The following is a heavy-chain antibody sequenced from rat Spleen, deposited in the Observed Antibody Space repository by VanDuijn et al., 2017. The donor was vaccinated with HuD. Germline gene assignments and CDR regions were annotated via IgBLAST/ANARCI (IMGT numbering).Heavy chain of an antibody. D-gene: IGHD1-12*01. V-gene: IGHV5-20*01. CDR1: GFTFSDYY. CDR3: TPYEGGSAY. CDR2: ITDTGGST. Sequence: EVQLVESGGGLVQPGRSLKLACAASGFTFSDYYMAWVRQVPTKGLEWVASITDTGGSTYYPDSVKGRFTISRDNAKSTLYLQMNSLRSEDTATYYCTPYEGGSAYWGQGTLVTVSS. J-gene: IGHJ3*01.